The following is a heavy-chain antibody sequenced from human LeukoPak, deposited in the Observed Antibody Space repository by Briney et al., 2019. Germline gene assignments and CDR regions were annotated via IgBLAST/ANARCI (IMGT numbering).Heavy chain of an antibody. CDR1: GDSIRSDR. Sequence: SETLSLTCAVSGDSIRSDRWNWIRQIPGKGLEWIGYIYHTATTNYNHSFRTRVAMSLDTSNNQFSLRLTSVTAADTAVYYCARTPARSGWAYYFDYWGQGALVTVSS. CDR2: IYHTATT. J-gene: IGHJ4*02. D-gene: IGHD6-19*01. CDR3: ARTPARSGWAYYFDY. V-gene: IGHV4-4*09.